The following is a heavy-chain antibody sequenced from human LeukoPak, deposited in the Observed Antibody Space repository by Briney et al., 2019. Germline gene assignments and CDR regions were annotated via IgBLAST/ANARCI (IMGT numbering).Heavy chain of an antibody. CDR2: ISGSDGST. D-gene: IGHD6-6*01. V-gene: IGHV3-23*01. CDR1: GFTFSNYA. J-gene: IGHJ4*02. CDR3: ARDRQYDFDY. Sequence: GGSLRLSCAASGFTFSNYAMNWVRQAPGKGLEWVSGISGSDGSTYYADSVKGRFTISRDNSKNTLYLQMNSLRAEDTAIYYCARDRQYDFDYWGQGTLVTVSS.